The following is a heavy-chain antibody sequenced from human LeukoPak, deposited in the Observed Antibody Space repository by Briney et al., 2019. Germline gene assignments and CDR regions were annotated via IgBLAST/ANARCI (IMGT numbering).Heavy chain of an antibody. Sequence: ASVKVSCKASGYTFTSYYMHWVRQAPGQGLEWMGIINPSGGSTSYSQKFQGRVTMTRDTSTSTVYMELSSLRSEDTAVYYCARVGHYCSAGSCYFDYWGQGTLVTVSS. D-gene: IGHD2-15*01. CDR1: GYTFTSYY. CDR3: ARVGHYCSAGSCYFDY. V-gene: IGHV1-46*01. J-gene: IGHJ4*02. CDR2: INPSGGST.